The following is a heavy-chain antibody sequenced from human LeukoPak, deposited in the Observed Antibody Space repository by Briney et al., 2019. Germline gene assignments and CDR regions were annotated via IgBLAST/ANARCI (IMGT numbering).Heavy chain of an antibody. CDR1: GFTFDDYA. J-gene: IGHJ4*02. V-gene: IGHV3-9*01. CDR3: AKDIGYNYGQMPIDY. CDR2: ISWNSGSI. D-gene: IGHD5-18*01. Sequence: PGRSLRLSCAASGFTFDDYAMHWVRQAPGKGLEWVSGISWNSGSIGYVDSVKGRFTISRDNAKNSLYLQMNSLRAEDTALYYCAKDIGYNYGQMPIDYWGQGTLVTVPS.